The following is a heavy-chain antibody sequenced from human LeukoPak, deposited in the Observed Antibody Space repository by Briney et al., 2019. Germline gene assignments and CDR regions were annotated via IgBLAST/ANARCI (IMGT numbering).Heavy chain of an antibody. CDR1: GGSIHSY. J-gene: IGHJ5*02. V-gene: IGHV4-4*07. CDR2: ISGSGTI. Sequence: SETLSLTCTVSGGSIHSYWSWIRQPAGKGLERIGRISGSGTITYNPALQSRPTISIDTSKNQFSLKLMSVTAADTAVYYCARDSGTTGEVKFDPWGQGTLVTVSS. D-gene: IGHD3-10*01. CDR3: ARDSGTTGEVKFDP.